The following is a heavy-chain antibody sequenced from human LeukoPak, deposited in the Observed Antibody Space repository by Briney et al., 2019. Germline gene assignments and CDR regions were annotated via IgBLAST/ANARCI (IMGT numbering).Heavy chain of an antibody. CDR1: GFTFGDYA. D-gene: IGHD3-10*01. CDR2: ISWNSDSI. V-gene: IGHV3-9*01. CDR3: ASLRWDGSGVNWFDP. Sequence: PGGSLRLSCAASGFTFGDYAMHWVRQAPGKGLEWVSGISWNSDSIGYADSVKGRFTISRDNSKNTLYLQMNSLRAEDTAVYYCASLRWDGSGVNWFDPWGQGTLVTVSS. J-gene: IGHJ5*02.